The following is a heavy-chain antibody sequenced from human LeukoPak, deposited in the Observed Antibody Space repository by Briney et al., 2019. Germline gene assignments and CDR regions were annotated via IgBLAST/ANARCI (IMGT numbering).Heavy chain of an antibody. Sequence: PSETLSLTCTVSGGSISSRSYYWSWIRQPAGKGLEWIGRIYTSGNTNYNPSLESRVTISVDTSKNQFSLKLSSVTAADTAVYYCARGILGYYGSGNSQNYYYYYMDVWGKGTTVTISS. CDR2: IYTSGNT. CDR3: ARGILGYYGSGNSQNYYYYYMDV. J-gene: IGHJ6*03. CDR1: GGSISSRSYY. D-gene: IGHD3-10*01. V-gene: IGHV4-61*02.